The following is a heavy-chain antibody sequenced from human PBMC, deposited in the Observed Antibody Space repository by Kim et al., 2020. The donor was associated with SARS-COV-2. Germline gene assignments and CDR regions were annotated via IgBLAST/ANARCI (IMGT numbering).Heavy chain of an antibody. CDR2: INQDGSEM. CDR1: GFTFSSYW. D-gene: IGHD5-12*01. V-gene: IGHV3-7*03. Sequence: GGSLRLSCAASGFTFSSYWMTWVRQGPGKGLEWVANINQDGSEMNYVDSVKGRFTISRDNTRSSLYLQMNSLGAEDTAVYYCARLLNSGYIVHWGQGTLVTVSS. J-gene: IGHJ4*02. CDR3: ARLLNSGYIVH.